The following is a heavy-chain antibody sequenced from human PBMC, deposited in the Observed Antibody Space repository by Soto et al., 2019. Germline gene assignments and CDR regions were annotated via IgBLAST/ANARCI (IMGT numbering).Heavy chain of an antibody. CDR2: ISSRGTTM. CDR3: VRVGSGHPLYYYYGVDV. V-gene: IGHV3-11*01. D-gene: IGHD3-3*01. Sequence: PEGSLRLSCAASGFTFSDFYMSWIRQAPGKGLEWVSYISSRGTTMYYADSVKGRFTISRDNAKKSLFLQMNSLRAEDTAVYYCVRVGSGHPLYYYYGVDVWGQGTTVTVSS. CDR1: GFTFSDFY. J-gene: IGHJ6*02.